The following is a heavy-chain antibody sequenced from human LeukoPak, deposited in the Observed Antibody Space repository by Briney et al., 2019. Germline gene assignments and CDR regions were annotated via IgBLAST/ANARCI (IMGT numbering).Heavy chain of an antibody. Sequence: ASVKVSCKASGYTFSGYYMHWVRQAPGQGLEWMGWINPNSGGTYYAQNFQGRVTMTRDKSISTAYIELSRLRADDTAVFYCARVAHNYDLLTGYYPYLDYFDFWGQGTPVTVSS. CDR1: GYTFSGYY. J-gene: IGHJ4*02. D-gene: IGHD3-9*01. CDR3: ARVAHNYDLLTGYYPYLDYFDF. CDR2: INPNSGGT. V-gene: IGHV1-2*02.